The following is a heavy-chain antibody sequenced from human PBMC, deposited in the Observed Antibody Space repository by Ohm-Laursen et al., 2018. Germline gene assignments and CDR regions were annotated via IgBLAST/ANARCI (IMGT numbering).Heavy chain of an antibody. CDR2: ISSSGGSI. V-gene: IGHV3-23*01. Sequence: SLRLSCTASGFTFSSYAMSWVRQAPGKGLEWVSTISSSGGSIYYADSVKGRFTISRDNSKNTLYLQMNSLRAEDTAIYYCVKGRLAGAFDYWGQGTLVTVSS. D-gene: IGHD2-15*01. CDR3: VKGRLAGAFDY. CDR1: GFTFSSYA. J-gene: IGHJ4*02.